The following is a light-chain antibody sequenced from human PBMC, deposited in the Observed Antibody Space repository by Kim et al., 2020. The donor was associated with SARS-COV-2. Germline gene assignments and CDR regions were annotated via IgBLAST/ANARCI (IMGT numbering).Light chain of an antibody. CDR2: DAT. V-gene: IGKV3-15*01. J-gene: IGKJ1*01. CDR3: QQNNSWPRT. Sequence: VSLGEIATPSGRATQSVSSNLAWYQQRPGQAPRLLIYDATTRATGVQARFSGSGSEKEFTHTISSLQSEDFAVFYCQQNNSWPRTFGEGTKGDIK. CDR1: QSVSSN.